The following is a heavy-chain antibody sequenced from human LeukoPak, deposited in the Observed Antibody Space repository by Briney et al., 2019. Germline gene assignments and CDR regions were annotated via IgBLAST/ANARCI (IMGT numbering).Heavy chain of an antibody. CDR2: IRQDGDEK. D-gene: IGHD2-8*02. J-gene: IGHJ2*01. CDR1: GFIFNSHW. Sequence: GGSLRLSCAGSGFIFNSHWMTWVRQAPGMWLEWVGNIRQDGDEKFYADSVRGRFTISRDNAKNSLYLHLNSLRAEDTAIYCARVRTEWYIDLWGRGTLVTVSP. V-gene: IGHV3-7*01. CDR3: ARVRTEWYIDL.